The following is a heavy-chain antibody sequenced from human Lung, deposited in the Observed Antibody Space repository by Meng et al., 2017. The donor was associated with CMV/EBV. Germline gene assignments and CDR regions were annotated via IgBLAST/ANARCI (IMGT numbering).Heavy chain of an antibody. CDR3: AGFGVAITNGLDV. Sequence: LTXAASGFTFSAYSMNWVRQAPGKGLEWVSSNSTTSTYIYYADSMKGRFTISRDNAKNLLFLQMNSLSVEDTAVYYCAGFGVAITNGLDVWGQGTTVTVSS. CDR2: NSTTSTYI. J-gene: IGHJ6*02. D-gene: IGHD3-3*01. CDR1: GFTFSAYS. V-gene: IGHV3-21*01.